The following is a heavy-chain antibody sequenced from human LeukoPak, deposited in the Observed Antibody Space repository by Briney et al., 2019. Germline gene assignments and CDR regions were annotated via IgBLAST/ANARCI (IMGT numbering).Heavy chain of an antibody. CDR3: TTDHTYYDILTGYR. V-gene: IGHV3-15*01. CDR2: IKSKTDGGTT. D-gene: IGHD3-9*01. CDR1: GFTFSNYW. J-gene: IGHJ5*02. Sequence: PGGSLRLSCAASGFTFSNYWMTWVRQAPGKGLEWVGRIKSKTDGGTTDYAAPVKGRFTISRDDSKNTLYLQMNSLKTEDTAVYYCTTDHTYYDILTGYRWGQGTLVTVSS.